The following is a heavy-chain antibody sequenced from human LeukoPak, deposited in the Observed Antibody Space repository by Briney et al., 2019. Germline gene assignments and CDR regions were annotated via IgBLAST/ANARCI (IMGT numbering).Heavy chain of an antibody. CDR3: AKDGYNHARYYYGMDV. D-gene: IGHD5-24*01. CDR1: GFTFDDYA. Sequence: GGSRRLSCAASGFTFDDYAMHWVRQAPGKGLEWVSGISWNSGSIGYADSVKGRFTISRDNAKNSLYLQMNSLRAEDTAVYYCAKDGYNHARYYYGMDVWGQGTTVTVSS. CDR2: ISWNSGSI. J-gene: IGHJ6*02. V-gene: IGHV3-9*01.